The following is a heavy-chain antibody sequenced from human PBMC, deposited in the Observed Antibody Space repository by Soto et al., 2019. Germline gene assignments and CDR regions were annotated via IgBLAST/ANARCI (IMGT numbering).Heavy chain of an antibody. Sequence: EVQLVETGGGLIQPGGSLRLSCAASKLTVGSSYMTWVRQAPGKGLGWVSVIYSGGLTYYADSVKGRFTISRDTSKNTLYLQMNTLRADDTAVYYCASSAGFCSGGSCYDYWGQGTLVTVSS. CDR2: IYSGGLT. V-gene: IGHV3-53*02. CDR3: ASSAGFCSGGSCYDY. J-gene: IGHJ4*02. CDR1: KLTVGSSY. D-gene: IGHD2-15*01.